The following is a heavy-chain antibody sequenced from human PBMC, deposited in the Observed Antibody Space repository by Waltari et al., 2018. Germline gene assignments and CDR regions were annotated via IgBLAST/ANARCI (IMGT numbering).Heavy chain of an antibody. V-gene: IGHV1-2*06. CDR2: TNPNRGGT. J-gene: IGHJ4*02. Sequence: QVQLVQSGAEVKKPGASVKVSCKASGYTFTGYYMHWVRQVPGQGLEWRGRTNPNRGGTNYAQKVQGRVTMTSDTSSSTAYMELSRLRSDDTAVYYCARDVVAATDFRLDWGQGTLVTVSS. CDR1: GYTFTGYY. D-gene: IGHD2-15*01. CDR3: ARDVVAATDFRLD.